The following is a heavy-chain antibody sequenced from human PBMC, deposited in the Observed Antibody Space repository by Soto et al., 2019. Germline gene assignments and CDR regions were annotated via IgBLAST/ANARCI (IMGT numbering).Heavy chain of an antibody. J-gene: IGHJ4*02. Sequence: QLQLQESGSGLVKPSQTLSLTCAVSCGSISSGGYSWSWIRQPPGKCLEWIGYIYHSGSTYYKPSLKSRGTRSVDRSKNQFSLKLGSVTASNTAVYYCASGQQLVRNYWGLGTLVTVSS. CDR2: IYHSGST. CDR3: ASGQQLVRNY. V-gene: IGHV4-30-2*01. D-gene: IGHD6-13*01. CDR1: CGSISSGGYS.